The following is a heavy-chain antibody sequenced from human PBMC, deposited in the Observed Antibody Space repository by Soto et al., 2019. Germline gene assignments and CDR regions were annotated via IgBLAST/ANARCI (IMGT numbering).Heavy chain of an antibody. D-gene: IGHD1-1*01. V-gene: IGHV4-31*03. J-gene: IGHJ4*02. CDR2: IYHTGST. Sequence: QVQLQESGPKLVKPSQTLSLTCSVSGGSISTVGHYWTWIRQPPGKGLEWIGSIYHTGSTYYSKSLRSRLTMSVDTSKSQFARRLSSVTAADTAVYYCARATGTLRSRNCDYWGQGRLVTVSS. CDR1: GGSISTVGHY. CDR3: ARATGTLRSRNCDY.